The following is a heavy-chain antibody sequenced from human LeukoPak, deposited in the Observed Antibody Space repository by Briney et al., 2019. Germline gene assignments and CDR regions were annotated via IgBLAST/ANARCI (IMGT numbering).Heavy chain of an antibody. D-gene: IGHD2-15*01. CDR2: IIPIFGTA. V-gene: IGHV1-69*13. J-gene: IGHJ4*02. CDR1: GYTFTDYY. Sequence: SVKVSCKASGYTFTDYYIHWVRQAPGQGLEWMGGIIPIFGTANYAQKFQGRVTITADESTSTAYMELSSLRSEDTAVYYCARDRKAYCSGGSCYSPLDYWGQGTLVTVSS. CDR3: ARDRKAYCSGGSCYSPLDY.